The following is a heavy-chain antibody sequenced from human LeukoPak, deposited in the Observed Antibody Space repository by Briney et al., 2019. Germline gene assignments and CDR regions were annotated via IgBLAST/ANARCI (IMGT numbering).Heavy chain of an antibody. Sequence: ASVKVSCKASGYTFTSYAMNWVRQAPGQGLEWMGWINTNTGNPTYAQGFTGRFVFSLDTSVSTAYLQISSLKAEDTAVYYCAREYYDSSGPDYYYYYMDVWGKGTTATVSS. CDR3: AREYYDSSGPDYYYYYMDV. J-gene: IGHJ6*03. D-gene: IGHD3-22*01. CDR1: GYTFTSYA. CDR2: INTNTGNP. V-gene: IGHV7-4-1*02.